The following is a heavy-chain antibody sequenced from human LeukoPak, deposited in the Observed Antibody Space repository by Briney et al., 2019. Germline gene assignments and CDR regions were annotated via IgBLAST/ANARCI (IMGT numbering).Heavy chain of an antibody. CDR1: GFTLSGYG. CDR3: TRYDSSRFDP. D-gene: IGHD3-3*01. V-gene: IGHV3-30*03. J-gene: IGHJ5*02. Sequence: GGSLRLSCAASGFTLSGYGMHWVRPAPGKGLEWVTGIAYDGSRKHYADSVKGRFTISRDNSRNTIDLQINSLRVEDTAVYHCTRYDSSRFDPWGQGTLVIVSA. CDR2: IAYDGSRK.